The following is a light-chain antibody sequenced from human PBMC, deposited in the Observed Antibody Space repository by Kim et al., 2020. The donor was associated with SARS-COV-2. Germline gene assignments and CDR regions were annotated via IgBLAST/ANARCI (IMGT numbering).Light chain of an antibody. CDR1: QSISSY. V-gene: IGKV1-39*01. Sequence: DIQMTQSPSSLSASVGDRVTITCRASQSISSYLNWYQQKPGKAPKLLIYAASSLQSGVPSRFSGSGSGTDFTLTISSLQPEDFATYYCQQSYSTPRTFGQGTKFEI. J-gene: IGKJ2*01. CDR3: QQSYSTPRT. CDR2: AAS.